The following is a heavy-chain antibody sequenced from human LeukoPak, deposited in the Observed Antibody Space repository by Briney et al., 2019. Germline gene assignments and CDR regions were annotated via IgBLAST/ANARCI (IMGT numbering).Heavy chain of an antibody. CDR1: AGSFSGYY. V-gene: IGHV4-34*01. CDR3: ARSHSPRHSLKIFGVVKSSRGYYFDY. D-gene: IGHD3-3*01. J-gene: IGHJ4*02. CDR2: INHSESTNS. Sequence: SETLSLTCAVYAGSFSGYYWSWIRQSPEKGLEWIGEINHSESTNSNYNPSLESRVTISLDTSKNQFSLKLSSVTAADTAVYYCARSHSPRHSLKIFGVVKSSRGYYFDYWGQGTLVTVSS.